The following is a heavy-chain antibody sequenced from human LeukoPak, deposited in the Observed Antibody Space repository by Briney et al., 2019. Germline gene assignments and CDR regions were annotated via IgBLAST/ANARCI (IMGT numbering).Heavy chain of an antibody. D-gene: IGHD3-22*01. CDR2: VSHSGST. V-gene: IGHV4-4*02. Sequence: PSETLSLTCAVSNASISGRNWWNWVRQPPGKGLEWIGEVSHSGSTNYNPSLKSRVTISVDTSKNQFSLKLSSVTAADTAVYYCARRRARGGYYDGGYFDYWGQGTLVTVSS. CDR1: NASISGRNW. CDR3: ARRRARGGYYDGGYFDY. J-gene: IGHJ4*02.